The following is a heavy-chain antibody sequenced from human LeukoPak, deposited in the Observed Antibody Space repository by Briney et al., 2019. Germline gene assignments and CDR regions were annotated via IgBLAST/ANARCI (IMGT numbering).Heavy chain of an antibody. J-gene: IGHJ5*02. Sequence: SETLSLTCTVSGGSISSSSYYWGWIRQPPGKGLEWIVSIYYSGSTYYNPSLKSRVTISVDTSKNQFSLKLSSVTAADTAVYYCARHDGVQQQLVGGEWFDPWGQGTLVTVSS. D-gene: IGHD6-13*01. CDR3: ARHDGVQQQLVGGEWFDP. CDR1: GGSISSSSYY. CDR2: IYYSGST. V-gene: IGHV4-39*01.